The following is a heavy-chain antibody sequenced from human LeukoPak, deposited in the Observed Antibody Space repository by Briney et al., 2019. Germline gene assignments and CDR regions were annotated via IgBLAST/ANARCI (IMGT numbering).Heavy chain of an antibody. CDR1: GYTFTSYG. CDR2: ISAYNGNT. CDR3: ARDLLSYDSSGYLRH. Sequence: ASVKVSCKASGYTFTSYGISWVRQAPGQGLEWMGWISAYNGNTNYAQKLQGRVTMTTDTSTSTAYMELRSLRSDDTAVYYCARDLLSYDSSGYLRHWGQGTLVTVSS. J-gene: IGHJ4*02. V-gene: IGHV1-18*01. D-gene: IGHD3-22*01.